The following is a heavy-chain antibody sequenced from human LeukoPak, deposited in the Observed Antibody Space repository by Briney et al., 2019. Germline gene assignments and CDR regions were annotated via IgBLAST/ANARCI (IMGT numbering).Heavy chain of an antibody. CDR1: GFSVTNNY. CDR3: ARSSSSWFKDYYYNMDV. J-gene: IGHJ6*03. CDR2: IYSGEST. V-gene: IGHV3-53*01. Sequence: PGGSLRLSCAASGFSVTNNYMSWVRQAPGKGLEWVSVIYSGESTHYADSVKGRFTISRDNSKNTVYLQMNSLRAEDTAVYYCARSSSSWFKDYYYNMDVWGKGTTVTVSS. D-gene: IGHD2-2*01.